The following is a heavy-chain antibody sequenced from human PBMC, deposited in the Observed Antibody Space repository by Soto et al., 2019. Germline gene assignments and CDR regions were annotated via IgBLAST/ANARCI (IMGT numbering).Heavy chain of an antibody. Sequence: SETLSLTCTVSGGSISSYYWSWIRQPPGKGLEWIGYIYYSGSTNYNPSLKSRVTISVDTSKNQFSLKLSSVTAADTAVYYCARDRGIIAAAGYYYYYGMDVWGQGTTVTVS. J-gene: IGHJ6*02. D-gene: IGHD6-13*01. CDR2: IYYSGST. CDR1: GGSISSYY. V-gene: IGHV4-59*01. CDR3: ARDRGIIAAAGYYYYYGMDV.